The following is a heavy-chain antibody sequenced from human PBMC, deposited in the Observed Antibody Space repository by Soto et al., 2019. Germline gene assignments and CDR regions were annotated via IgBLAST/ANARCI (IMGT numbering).Heavy chain of an antibody. CDR3: ARDPGENGMDV. CDR1: GFSVSRNY. V-gene: IGHV3-53*01. Sequence: EVQLVESGGALIQPGGSLRLSCAVSGFSVSRNYMNWVRQAPGKRLEWVSLIYSGGNTEYADSVKGRFTIFRDISKNILYLQMNSLRTEDTAVYFCARDPGENGMDVWGHGTTVTVSS. D-gene: IGHD3-16*01. CDR2: IYSGGNT. J-gene: IGHJ6*02.